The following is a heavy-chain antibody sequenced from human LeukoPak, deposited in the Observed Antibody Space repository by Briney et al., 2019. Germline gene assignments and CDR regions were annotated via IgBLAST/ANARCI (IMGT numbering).Heavy chain of an antibody. CDR3: ARSGQGVVVVAAWNWFDP. Sequence: GGSLRLSCAASGFTFSDYYMSWIRQAPGKGLEWVSYISSSGSTIYYADSVKGRFTISRDNAKNSLYLQMNSLRAEDTAVYYCARSGQGVVVVAAWNWFDPWGPGTLVTVSS. CDR1: GFTFSDYY. J-gene: IGHJ5*02. D-gene: IGHD2-15*01. CDR2: ISSSGSTI. V-gene: IGHV3-11*01.